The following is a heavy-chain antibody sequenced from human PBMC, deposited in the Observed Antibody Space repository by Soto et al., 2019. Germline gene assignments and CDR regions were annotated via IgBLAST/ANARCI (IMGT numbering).Heavy chain of an antibody. D-gene: IGHD1-7*01. V-gene: IGHV3-23*01. CDR3: AKVAYNWNSGHYYYYMDV. Sequence: GGSLRLSCAASGFTFSSYAMSWVRQAPGKGLEWVSAISGSGGSTYYADSVKGRFTISRDNSKNTLYLQMNSLRAEDTAVYYCAKVAYNWNSGHYYYYMDVWGKGTTVTVSS. CDR2: ISGSGGST. J-gene: IGHJ6*03. CDR1: GFTFSSYA.